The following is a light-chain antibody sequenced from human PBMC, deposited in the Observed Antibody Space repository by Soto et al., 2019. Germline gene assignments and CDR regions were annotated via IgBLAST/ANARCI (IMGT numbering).Light chain of an antibody. J-gene: IGKJ1*01. CDR1: QSVSSTY. CDR2: GAS. CDR3: QQFGSSPRT. Sequence: EIVLTQSPGTLSLSPGERATLSCRASQSVSSTYLAWYQQRPGQAPRLLIYGASSRATGIPDRFSGSGSGTDITLTISRLEPEDFAVYYCQQFGSSPRTFVQGTNVEIK. V-gene: IGKV3-20*01.